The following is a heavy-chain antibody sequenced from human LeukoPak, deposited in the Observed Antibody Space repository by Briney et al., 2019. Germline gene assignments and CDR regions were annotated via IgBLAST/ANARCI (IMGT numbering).Heavy chain of an antibody. J-gene: IGHJ4*02. CDR1: GYTFTSYG. V-gene: IGHV1-18*01. Sequence: ASVKVSCKASGYTFTSYGISWVRQDPGQGLECMGWISAYNGNTNYAQKLQGRVTMTTDTSTSTAYMELRSLRSDDTAVYYCARASPLLYDSSGYYERGDYWGQGTLVTVFS. CDR2: ISAYNGNT. D-gene: IGHD3-22*01. CDR3: ARASPLLYDSSGYYERGDY.